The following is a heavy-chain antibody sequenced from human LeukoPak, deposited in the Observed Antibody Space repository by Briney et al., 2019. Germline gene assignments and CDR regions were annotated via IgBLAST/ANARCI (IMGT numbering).Heavy chain of an antibody. CDR3: AREGYSSPGVNFDY. J-gene: IGHJ4*02. V-gene: IGHV4-30-4*08. D-gene: IGHD6-13*01. CDR1: GGSISSGGYY. CDR2: IYYSGST. Sequence: SQTLSLTCTVSGGSISSGGYYWSWIRQHPGKGLEWIGYIYYSGSTYYNPSLKSQVTISVDTSKNQFSLKLSSVTAADTAVYYCAREGYSSPGVNFDYWSQGTLVTVSS.